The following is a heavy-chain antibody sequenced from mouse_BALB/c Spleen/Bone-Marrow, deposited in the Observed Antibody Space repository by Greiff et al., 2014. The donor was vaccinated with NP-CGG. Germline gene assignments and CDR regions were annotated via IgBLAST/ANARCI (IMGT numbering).Heavy chain of an antibody. Sequence: ESGPGLVKPSQSLSLTCLVTGSSITRDYAWTLLRQFPGNKLEWLGYISYSGSTTYNPSLESRISITRDTSKNQFFLQLNSVTTEDTATYYCARSSSYDYDVGFAYWGQGTLVTVSA. D-gene: IGHD2-4*01. V-gene: IGHV3-2*02. J-gene: IGHJ3*01. CDR1: GSSITRDYA. CDR2: ISYSGST. CDR3: ARSSSYDYDVGFAY.